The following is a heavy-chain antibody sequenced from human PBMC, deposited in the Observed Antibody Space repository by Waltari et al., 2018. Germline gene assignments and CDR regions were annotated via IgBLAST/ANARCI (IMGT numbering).Heavy chain of an antibody. CDR2: VDPEDGET. J-gene: IGHJ3*02. V-gene: IGHV1-69-2*01. Sequence: EVQLVQSGAEVKKPGATVKISCKASGYTFTDYYMHRVQQAPGKGLEWMGRVDPEDGETIYAEKFQGRVTITADTSTDTAYMELSSLRSEDTAVYYCATDYGSGSPDAFDIWGQGTMVTVSS. D-gene: IGHD3-10*01. CDR3: ATDYGSGSPDAFDI. CDR1: GYTFTDYY.